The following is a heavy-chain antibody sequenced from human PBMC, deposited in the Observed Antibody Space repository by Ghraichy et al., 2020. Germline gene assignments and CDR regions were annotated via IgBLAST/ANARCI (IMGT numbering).Heavy chain of an antibody. J-gene: IGHJ4*02. CDR3: ARYPPYSGYDD. D-gene: IGHD6-25*01. Sequence: SGPTLVKPTQTLTLTCTFSGFSLTTGGMSVSWIRQPPGKALEWLARIDWEDDKYYSPALKTRLTISMDTSRNQVVLTMTNMDTVDTATYYCARYPPYSGYDDWGQGTLVTASS. CDR1: GFSLTTGGMS. CDR2: IDWEDDK. V-gene: IGHV2-70*11.